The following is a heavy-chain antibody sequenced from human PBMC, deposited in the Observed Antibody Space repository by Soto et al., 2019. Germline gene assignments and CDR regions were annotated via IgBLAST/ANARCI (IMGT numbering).Heavy chain of an antibody. D-gene: IGHD3-22*01. CDR1: GYIFTGYY. CDR3: AREASYFDTRGFDP. Sequence: ASVKVSCKASGYIFTGYYLHWVRRAPGQGLEWMGWINTNSDVTNYAQNFQGRVTMTRDTSTSTAYMELSRLTSDDTAVYYCAREASYFDTRGFDPWGQGTLVTVSS. CDR2: INTNSDVT. V-gene: IGHV1-2*02. J-gene: IGHJ5*02.